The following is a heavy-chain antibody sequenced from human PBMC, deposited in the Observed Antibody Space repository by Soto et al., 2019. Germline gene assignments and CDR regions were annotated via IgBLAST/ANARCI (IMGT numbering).Heavy chain of an antibody. J-gene: IGHJ4*02. V-gene: IGHV3-21*01. CDR1: GFTFSSYS. D-gene: IGHD6-19*01. Sequence: GGSLRLSCAASGFTFSSYSMNWVRQAPGKGLEWVSSISSSSSYIYYADSVKGRFTISRDNAKNSLYLQMNSLRAEDTAVYYCARDGLIAVAGPGGGTFDYWGQGTLVTVSS. CDR2: ISSSSSYI. CDR3: ARDGLIAVAGPGGGTFDY.